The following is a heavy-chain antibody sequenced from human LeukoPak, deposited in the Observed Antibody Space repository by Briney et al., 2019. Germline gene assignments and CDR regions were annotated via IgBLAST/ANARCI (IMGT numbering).Heavy chain of an antibody. Sequence: ASVKVSCKASGYTFSNYGITWLRQAPGQGLERMGWISGYNGNTNYAQRLQDRVTMTTDTSTSTAYMELRSLRSDDTAVYYCAKFMTTINLFNYYTMDVWGQGTTVTVSS. CDR2: ISGYNGNT. J-gene: IGHJ6*02. CDR3: AKFMTTINLFNYYTMDV. V-gene: IGHV1-18*01. CDR1: GYTFSNYG. D-gene: IGHD4-11*01.